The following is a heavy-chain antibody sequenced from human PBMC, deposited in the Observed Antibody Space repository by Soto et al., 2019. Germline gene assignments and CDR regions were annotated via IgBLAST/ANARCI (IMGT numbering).Heavy chain of an antibody. CDR3: AREYYYDSSGYYLWSGYFDY. Sequence: GGSLRLSCAASGFTFSSYWMSWVRQAPGKGLEWVANIKQDGSEKYYVDSVKGRFTISRDNAKNSLYLQMNSLRAEDTAVYYCAREYYYDSSGYYLWSGYFDYWGQGTLVTVSS. J-gene: IGHJ4*02. CDR1: GFTFSSYW. V-gene: IGHV3-7*05. CDR2: IKQDGSEK. D-gene: IGHD3-22*01.